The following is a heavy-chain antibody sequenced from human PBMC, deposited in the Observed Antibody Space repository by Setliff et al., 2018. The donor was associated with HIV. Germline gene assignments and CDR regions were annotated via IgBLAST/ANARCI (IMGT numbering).Heavy chain of an antibody. CDR3: ARGRIQLTPIIQGVPDY. Sequence: SVKVSCKASGGTFSSYAISWVRQAPGQGLEWMGGIIPIFGTANYAQKFQGRVTITADESTSTAYMELRSLRSDDTAVYYCARGRIQLTPIIQGVPDYWGQGTQVTVSS. J-gene: IGHJ4*02. D-gene: IGHD5-18*01. CDR2: IIPIFGTA. V-gene: IGHV1-69*13. CDR1: GGTFSSYA.